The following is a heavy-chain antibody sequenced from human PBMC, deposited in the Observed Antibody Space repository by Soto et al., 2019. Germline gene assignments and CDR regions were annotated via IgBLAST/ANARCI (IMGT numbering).Heavy chain of an antibody. CDR1: GGSISSSSYY. Sequence: QLQLQESGPGLLKPSETLSLTCTVSGGSISSSSYYWGWIRQPPGKGLEWIGSIYYSGSTYYNPSLKSRVTISVDTSKNQFSLKLSSVTAADTAVYYCARRLYYDFWSGYRISGGYFDYWGQGTLVTVSS. CDR3: ARRLYYDFWSGYRISGGYFDY. J-gene: IGHJ4*02. D-gene: IGHD3-3*01. V-gene: IGHV4-39*01. CDR2: IYYSGST.